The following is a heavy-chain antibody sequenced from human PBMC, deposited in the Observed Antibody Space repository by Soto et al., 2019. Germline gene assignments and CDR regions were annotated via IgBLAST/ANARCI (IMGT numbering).Heavy chain of an antibody. J-gene: IGHJ4*02. CDR3: ARDHPGHCSGGSCYSHYFDY. D-gene: IGHD2-15*01. CDR1: GGSISSGGYY. CDR2: IYYSGST. Sequence: PSETLSLTCTVSGGSISSGGYYWRWIRQHPGKGLEWIGYIYYSGSTYYNPSLKSRVTISVDTSKNQFSLKLSSVTAADTAVYYCARDHPGHCSGGSCYSHYFDYWGQGTLVTVSS. V-gene: IGHV4-31*03.